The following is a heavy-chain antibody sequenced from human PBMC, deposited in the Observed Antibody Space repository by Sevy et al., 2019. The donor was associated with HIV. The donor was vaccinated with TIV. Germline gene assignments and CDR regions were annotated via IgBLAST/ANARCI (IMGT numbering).Heavy chain of an antibody. V-gene: IGHV3-21*01. J-gene: IGHJ4*02. D-gene: IGHD2-15*01. CDR1: GFTFSTYS. CDR3: ARDDIVARDYFDY. Sequence: GGSLRLSCVASGFTFSTYSMNWVRQAPGKGLEWVSSISSSSNYIYYAGSVKGRFTISRDNAKNSLYLHMNSLRVEDTAVYYCARDDIVARDYFDYWGQGTLVTVSS. CDR2: ISSSSNYI.